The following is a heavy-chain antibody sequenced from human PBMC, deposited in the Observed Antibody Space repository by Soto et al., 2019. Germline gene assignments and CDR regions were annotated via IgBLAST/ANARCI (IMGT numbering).Heavy chain of an antibody. CDR3: ARDIDFDIDY. D-gene: IGHD3-9*01. CDR1: GYIFNNYG. J-gene: IGHJ4*02. CDR2: IYSKEGKI. Sequence: QVRLVQSGAEVQKPGASVKVSCKASGYIFNNYGISWVRQAPGQGLEWMGWIYSKEGKINFAQKFQGRLTMTTDTSTTTDYIELRSLRFADSAVYFCARDIDFDIDYWGQGTLVTVSS. V-gene: IGHV1-18*01.